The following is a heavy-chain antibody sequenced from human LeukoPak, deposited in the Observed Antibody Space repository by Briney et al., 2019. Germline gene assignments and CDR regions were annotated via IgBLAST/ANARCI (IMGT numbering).Heavy chain of an antibody. CDR2: INHSGST. Sequence: SETLSLTRAVYGGSFSGYYWSWIRQPPGKGLEWIGEINHSGSTNYNPSLKSRVTISVDTSKNQFSLKLSSVTAADTAVYYCARQNRTGYCSTTSCYLEVIRYYYYMDVWGKGTTVTVSS. CDR3: ARQNRTGYCSTTSCYLEVIRYYYYMDV. V-gene: IGHV4-34*01. D-gene: IGHD2-2*01. CDR1: GGSFSGYY. J-gene: IGHJ6*03.